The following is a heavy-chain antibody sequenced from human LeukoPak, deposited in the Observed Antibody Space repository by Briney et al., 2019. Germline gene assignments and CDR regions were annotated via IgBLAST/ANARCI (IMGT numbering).Heavy chain of an antibody. CDR2: ISYDGSNK. J-gene: IGHJ4*02. D-gene: IGHD3-22*01. CDR3: ARGDDSSGYYQYYFDY. CDR1: GFTFSSYA. Sequence: GGSLRLSCAASGFTFSSYAMHWVRQAPGMGLEWVAVISYDGSNKYYADSVRGRFTISRDNSKNTLYLQMNSLRAEDTAVYYCARGDDSSGYYQYYFDYWGQGTLVTVSS. V-gene: IGHV3-30*04.